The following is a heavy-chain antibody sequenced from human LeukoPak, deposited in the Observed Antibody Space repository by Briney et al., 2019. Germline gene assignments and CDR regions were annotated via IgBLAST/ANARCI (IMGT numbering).Heavy chain of an antibody. CDR1: GYTFTSYG. J-gene: IGHJ3*02. CDR2: ISANNGNT. CDR3: ARAPTYYYDSSGYSGDACDI. V-gene: IGHV1-18*01. Sequence: GASVTVSSKASGYTFTSYGISWVRQAPGQGLEWMGWISANNGNTNYAQKLQGRVTMTTDTSTSTAYMELRILRSDDTAVYYCARAPTYYYDSSGYSGDACDIWGQGTMVTVSS. D-gene: IGHD3-22*01.